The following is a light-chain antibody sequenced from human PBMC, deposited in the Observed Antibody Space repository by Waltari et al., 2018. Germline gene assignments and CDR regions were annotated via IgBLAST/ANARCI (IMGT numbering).Light chain of an antibody. CDR3: QQRSDWPLA. Sequence: EIVFTHSQAHLYLSPGERATLSCRASQSISTYLAWYQQRPGQAPRLLIYDASNRASGIPARFSGSGSGTDFTLTISSLEPEDFAVYYCQQRSDWPLAFGGGTKVEI. V-gene: IGKV3-11*01. CDR2: DAS. CDR1: QSISTY. J-gene: IGKJ4*01.